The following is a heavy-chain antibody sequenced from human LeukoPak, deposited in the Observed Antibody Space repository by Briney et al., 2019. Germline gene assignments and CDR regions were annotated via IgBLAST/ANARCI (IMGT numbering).Heavy chain of an antibody. CDR2: IYYSGST. D-gene: IGHD3-9*01. CDR3: ARLPPTNYYILTGYWRYYFDS. CDR1: GGSITSSTFH. Sequence: PSETLSLTCTVSGGSITSSTFHWGWIRQPPGRGWEWIGTIYYSGSTYYNPSLKSRVTISIDTSKNQFSLKLSSVTAADTAVYYCARLPPTNYYILTGYWRYYFDSWGQGTLFTVSS. V-gene: IGHV4-39*01. J-gene: IGHJ4*02.